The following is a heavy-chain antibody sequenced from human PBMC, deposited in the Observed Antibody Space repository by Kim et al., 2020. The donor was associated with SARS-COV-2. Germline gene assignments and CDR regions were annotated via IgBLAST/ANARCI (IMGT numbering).Heavy chain of an antibody. CDR2: IYPGDSDT. J-gene: IGHJ4*02. Sequence: GESLQISCKGSGYSFTSYWIGWVRQMPGKGLEWMGIIYPGDSDTRYSPSFQGQVTISADKSISTAYLQWSSLKASDTAMYYCARQSCGGDCSPHIGSFDYWGQGTLVTVSS. V-gene: IGHV5-51*01. D-gene: IGHD2-21*02. CDR3: ARQSCGGDCSPHIGSFDY. CDR1: GYSFTSYW.